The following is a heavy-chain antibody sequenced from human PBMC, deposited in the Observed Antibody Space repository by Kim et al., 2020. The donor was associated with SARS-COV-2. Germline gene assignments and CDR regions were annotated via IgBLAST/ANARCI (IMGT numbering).Heavy chain of an antibody. CDR3: ARRSPTVTRGGYYFDY. CDR1: GYSFTSYW. CDR2: IYPGDSDT. Sequence: GESLKISCKGSGYSFTSYWIGWVRQMPGKGLEWMGIIYPGDSDTRYSPSFQGQVTISADKSISTAYLQWSSLKASDTAMYYCARRSPTVTRGGYYFDYWGQGTLVTVSS. D-gene: IGHD4-17*01. J-gene: IGHJ4*02. V-gene: IGHV5-51*01.